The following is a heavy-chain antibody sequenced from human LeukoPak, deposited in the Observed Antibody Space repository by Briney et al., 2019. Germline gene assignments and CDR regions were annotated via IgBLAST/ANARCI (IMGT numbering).Heavy chain of an antibody. CDR1: GDSLTDLN. Sequence: ASVKVSCKVSGDSLTDLNIQWVRQAPGKGLECLGGFDPEQAKTIYAQNFQGRVTITEDASTDTAYMELNSLKSEDTAVYYCATRGGDFWSGFENWGQGTLVTVSS. CDR2: FDPEQAKT. J-gene: IGHJ4*02. D-gene: IGHD3-3*01. V-gene: IGHV1-24*01. CDR3: ATRGGDFWSGFEN.